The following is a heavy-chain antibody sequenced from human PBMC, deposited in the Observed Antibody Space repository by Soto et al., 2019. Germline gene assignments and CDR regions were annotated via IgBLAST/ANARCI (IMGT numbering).Heavy chain of an antibody. D-gene: IGHD3-22*01. J-gene: IGHJ1*01. CDR3: ARDRVESGYPEYFQH. CDR1: GFTVSSNY. Sequence: EVPLVESGGGLIQPGGSLRLSCAASGFTVSSNYMSWVRQAPGKGLEWVSVIYSGGSTYYADSVKGRFTISRDNSKNTLYLQMKSLRAEDTAVYYCARDRVESGYPEYFQHWGQGTLVTVSS. V-gene: IGHV3-53*01. CDR2: IYSGGST.